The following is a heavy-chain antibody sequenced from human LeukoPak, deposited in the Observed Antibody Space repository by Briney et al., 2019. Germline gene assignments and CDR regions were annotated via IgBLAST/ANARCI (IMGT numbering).Heavy chain of an antibody. J-gene: IGHJ4*02. D-gene: IGHD5-12*01. CDR2: IYYSGST. CDR1: GGSISSGGYY. V-gene: IGHV4-31*03. CDR3: ARGRLRLSDY. Sequence: SETLSLTCTVTGGSISSGGYYWSWIRQHPGKGLEWIGYIYYSGSTYYNPSLKSRVTISVDTSKNQFSLKLSSVTAADTAVYYCARGRLRLSDYWGQGTLVTVSS.